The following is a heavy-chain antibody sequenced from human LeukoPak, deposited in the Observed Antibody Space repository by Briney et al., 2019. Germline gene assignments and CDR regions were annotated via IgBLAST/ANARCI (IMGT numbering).Heavy chain of an antibody. V-gene: IGHV4-39*07. CDR2: IYYSGST. Sequence: PSETLSLTCTVSGVSISSSSYYWGWLRQPPGKGLEWIGSIYYSGSTYYNPSLKSRVTISVDTSKNQFSLKLSSVTAADTAVYYCARGRYGSGTDYWGQGTLVTVSS. D-gene: IGHD3-10*01. J-gene: IGHJ4*02. CDR1: GVSISSSSYY. CDR3: ARGRYGSGTDY.